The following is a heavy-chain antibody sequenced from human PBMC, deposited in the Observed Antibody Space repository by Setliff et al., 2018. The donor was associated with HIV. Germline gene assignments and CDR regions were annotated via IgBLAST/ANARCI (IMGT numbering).Heavy chain of an antibody. V-gene: IGHV3-21*04. CDR1: GFTFSSYS. Sequence: GGSLRLSCAASGFTFSSYSMNWVRQAPGKGLEWVSYISSSSSYTHYADSVKGRFTISRDNAKNSLYLQMNSLRGEDTALYYCARDGHYDDSSGYLVWSYYCDDWGQGTLVTVSS. D-gene: IGHD3-22*01. J-gene: IGHJ4*02. CDR3: ARDGHYDDSSGYLVWSYYCDD. CDR2: ISSSSSYT.